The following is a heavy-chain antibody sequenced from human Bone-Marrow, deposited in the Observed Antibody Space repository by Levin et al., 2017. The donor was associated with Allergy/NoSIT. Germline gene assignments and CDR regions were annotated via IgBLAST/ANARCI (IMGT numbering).Heavy chain of an antibody. J-gene: IGHJ4*02. CDR3: TRGSGWGGDY. V-gene: IGHV3-7*04. CDR2: IKQGGSDK. Sequence: TGGSLRLSCAASGFTFSTSWMSWVRQAPGKGLEWVATIKQGGSDKYYVDSVKGRFTISRDNARNSLYLQMNSLRAEDTAVYYCTRGSGWGGDYWGQGTLVTVSS. D-gene: IGHD6-19*01. CDR1: GFTFSTSW.